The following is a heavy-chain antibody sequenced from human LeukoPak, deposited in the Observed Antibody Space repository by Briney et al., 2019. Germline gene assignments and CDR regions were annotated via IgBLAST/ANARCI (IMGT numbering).Heavy chain of an antibody. Sequence: ASVRVSCKTSGYTFTNYDINWVRQATGQGLEWMGWMNPNSGNTGYAQKFQGRVTMTRNTSISTAYMELSSLRSEDTAVYYCARPHCSSTDCHPPEWFDPWGQGTQVTVSS. CDR1: GYTFTNYD. CDR2: MNPNSGNT. CDR3: ARPHCSSTDCHPPEWFDP. D-gene: IGHD2-2*01. V-gene: IGHV1-8*01. J-gene: IGHJ5*02.